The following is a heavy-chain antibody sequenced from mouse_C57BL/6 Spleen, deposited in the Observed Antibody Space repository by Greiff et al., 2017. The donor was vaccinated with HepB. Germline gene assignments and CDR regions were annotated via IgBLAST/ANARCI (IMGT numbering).Heavy chain of an antibody. CDR3: ARKLRWYYGG. Sequence: QVQLQQPGAELVKPGASVKLSCKASGYTFTSYWMQWVKQRPGQGLEWIGEIDPTDSDTNYNEKFKSKATLTVDTPSSTAYMQLSILTAEDSAVYYCARKLRWYYGGWGTGTTVTVAS. V-gene: IGHV1-50*01. CDR2: IDPTDSDT. CDR1: GYTFTSYW. J-gene: IGHJ1*03. D-gene: IGHD1-1*01.